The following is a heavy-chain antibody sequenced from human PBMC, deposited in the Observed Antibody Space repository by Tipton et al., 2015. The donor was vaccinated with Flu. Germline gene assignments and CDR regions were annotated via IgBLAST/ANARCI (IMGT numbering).Heavy chain of an antibody. V-gene: IGHV4-39*07. CDR3: ATRGSFSGSQSDDY. J-gene: IGHJ4*02. CDR1: GGSISSNSNY. Sequence: TLSLTCTVSGGSISSNSNYWGWIRQPPGKGLEWIGSISHSGNTWYNPPLKSRVTMSVDTSKNQFSLRLSSLTAADTAVYYCATRGSFSGSQSDDYWGQGTLVTVSA. CDR2: ISHSGNT. D-gene: IGHD1-26*01.